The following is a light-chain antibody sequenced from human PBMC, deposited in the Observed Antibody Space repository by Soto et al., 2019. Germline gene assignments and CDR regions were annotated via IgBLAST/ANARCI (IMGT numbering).Light chain of an antibody. CDR2: GAS. CDR3: QQYGSSPPYT. Sequence: EIVVTQSPGTLSLSPGERATLSCRASQCVSCGYLAWYQQKPGQATRLLIYGASSRATGIPDRFSGSGSGTDLTLTISGLEPADFEWYCCQQYGSSPPYTFGGATMVEIK. CDR1: QCVSCGY. V-gene: IGKV3-20*01. J-gene: IGKJ4*01.